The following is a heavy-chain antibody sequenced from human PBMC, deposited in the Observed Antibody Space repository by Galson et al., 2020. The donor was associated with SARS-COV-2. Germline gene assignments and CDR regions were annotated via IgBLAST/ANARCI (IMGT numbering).Heavy chain of an antibody. Sequence: SGPTLVKPTQTLTLTCTLSGFSLSTTGVSVGWIRQTPQKALEWLAFIYWDDDKRYSPSMKTRLTITKDTSKNQVVLTMTDVDPVDTATYYCSLAAYSASSPPLDSWGQGTLVTVSS. J-gene: IGHJ4*02. D-gene: IGHD2-21*01. CDR2: IYWDDDK. V-gene: IGHV2-5*02. CDR3: SLAAYSASSPPLDS. CDR1: GFSLSTTGVS.